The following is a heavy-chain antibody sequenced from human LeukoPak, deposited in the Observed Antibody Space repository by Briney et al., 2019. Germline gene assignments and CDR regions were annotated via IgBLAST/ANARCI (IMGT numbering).Heavy chain of an antibody. D-gene: IGHD6-13*01. Sequence: ASVKVSCKASGYIFTGYYIHWVRQAPGQGLEWMGRINPDSGDTIFAQRFQGRVTMSRDTSITTAYMEVSRLRPDDTAVYFCARDQGRPSTSWYTGYWGQGTQVTVSS. V-gene: IGHV1-2*06. CDR1: GYIFTGYY. CDR2: INPDSGDT. CDR3: ARDQGRPSTSWYTGY. J-gene: IGHJ4*02.